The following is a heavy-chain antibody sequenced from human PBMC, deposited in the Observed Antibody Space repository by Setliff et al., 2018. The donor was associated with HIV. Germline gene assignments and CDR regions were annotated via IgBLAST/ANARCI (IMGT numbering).Heavy chain of an antibody. CDR3: ARGLWENYYDSSGYPVPDAFDI. Sequence: SVKVSCKASGGTFRSYAFSWVRQAPGQGLEWMGRIIPIFGTTNYAQKFQGRVTITADDYMSTAYMELSSLRSEDTAVYFCARGLWENYYDSSGYPVPDAFDIWGQGTMVTVSS. J-gene: IGHJ3*02. V-gene: IGHV1-69*13. CDR1: GGTFRSYA. D-gene: IGHD3-22*01. CDR2: IIPIFGTT.